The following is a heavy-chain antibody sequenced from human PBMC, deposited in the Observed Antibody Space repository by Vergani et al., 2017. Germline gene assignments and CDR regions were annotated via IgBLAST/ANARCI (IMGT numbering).Heavy chain of an antibody. CDR1: GFTFDDYA. Sequence: EVQLVESGGGLVQPGRSLRLSCAASGFTFDDYAMHWVRQAPGKGLEWVSGINWNSDSIAYADSVKGRFTISRDNAKNSLYLQMNSLRAEDTALYYCLKDIASSCNYWYFDLCGRGTLVTVSS. D-gene: IGHD6-13*01. CDR3: LKDIASSCNYWYFDL. V-gene: IGHV3-9*01. CDR2: INWNSDSI. J-gene: IGHJ2*01.